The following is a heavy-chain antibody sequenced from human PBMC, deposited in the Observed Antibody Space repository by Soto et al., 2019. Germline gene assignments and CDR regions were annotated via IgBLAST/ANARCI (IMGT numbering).Heavy chain of an antibody. CDR3: AKDMGGRARYYYYGMDV. Sequence: QMQLVESGGGVVQPGRSLRLSCAASGFTFSSYGMHWVRQAPGKGLEWVAVISYDGSNKYYADSVKGRFTISRDNSKNTLHLQMNSLRAEDTAVYYCAKDMGGRARYYYYGMDVWGQGTTVTVSS. J-gene: IGHJ6*02. CDR2: ISYDGSNK. V-gene: IGHV3-30*18. D-gene: IGHD6-6*01. CDR1: GFTFSSYG.